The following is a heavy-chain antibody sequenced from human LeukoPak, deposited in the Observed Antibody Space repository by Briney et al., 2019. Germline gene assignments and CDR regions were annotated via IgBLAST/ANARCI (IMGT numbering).Heavy chain of an antibody. CDR2: IDPNSGGT. Sequence: GASVKVSCKASGYSFTGNYIHWVRQAPGQGLEWMGWIDPNSGGTNYAQKFQGRVTMTRDTSISTAYMELSRLRSDDTAVYYCARDLVAGTIDYWGQGTLVTVSS. CDR3: ARDLVAGTIDY. J-gene: IGHJ4*02. V-gene: IGHV1-2*02. CDR1: GYSFTGNY. D-gene: IGHD6-19*01.